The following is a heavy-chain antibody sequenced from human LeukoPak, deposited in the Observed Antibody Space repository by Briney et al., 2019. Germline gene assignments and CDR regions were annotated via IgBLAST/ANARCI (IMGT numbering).Heavy chain of an antibody. V-gene: IGHV3-23*01. CDR3: AKVSGSGWIFDY. J-gene: IGHJ4*02. Sequence: GGSLRLSCAASGFTFSSYAMSWVRQAPGKGLEWVSAISGSGGSAYYADSVKGRFTISRDNSKNTLYLQMNSLRAEDTAVYYCAKVSGSGWIFDYWGQGTLVTVSS. CDR1: GFTFSSYA. D-gene: IGHD6-19*01. CDR2: ISGSGGSA.